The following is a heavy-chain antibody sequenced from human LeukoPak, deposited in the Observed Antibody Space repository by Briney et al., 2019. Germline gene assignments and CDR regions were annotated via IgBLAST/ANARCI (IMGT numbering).Heavy chain of an antibody. CDR2: IYHSGST. Sequence: SQTLSLTCTVSGGSISSGGYYWSWIRQPPGKGLEWIGYIYHSGSTYYNPSLKSRVTISVDRSKNQFSLKLSSVTAADTAVYYCARPYDSSDPNDAFDIWGQGTMVTVSS. J-gene: IGHJ3*02. D-gene: IGHD3-22*01. CDR1: GGSISSGGYY. V-gene: IGHV4-30-2*01. CDR3: ARPYDSSDPNDAFDI.